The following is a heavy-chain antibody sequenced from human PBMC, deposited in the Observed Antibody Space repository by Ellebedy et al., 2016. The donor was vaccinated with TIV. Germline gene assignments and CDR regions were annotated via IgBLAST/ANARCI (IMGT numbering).Heavy chain of an antibody. D-gene: IGHD4-23*01. CDR2: MYHSGST. CDR1: GSSISSGYY. Sequence: MPSETLSLTCSVSGSSISSGYYWGWIRQPPGRGLERFGIMYHSGSTYFSPSLKSRVTMSVDTSKNQFSLRLSSLTAADTAVYYCARDGAGRWDYWGPGTLVTVSS. J-gene: IGHJ4*02. V-gene: IGHV4-38-2*02. CDR3: ARDGAGRWDY.